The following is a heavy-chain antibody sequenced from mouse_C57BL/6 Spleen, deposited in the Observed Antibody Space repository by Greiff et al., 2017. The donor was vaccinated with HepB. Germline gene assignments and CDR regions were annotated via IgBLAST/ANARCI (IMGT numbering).Heavy chain of an antibody. CDR3: ARVYYDYDAGRYYAMDY. Sequence: VQLKQSGAELAKPGASVKLSCKASGYTFTSYWMHWVKQRPGQGLEWIGYINPSSGYTKYNQKFKDKATLTADKSSSTAYMQLSSLTYEDSAVYYCARVYYDYDAGRYYAMDYWGQGTSVTVSS. V-gene: IGHV1-7*01. D-gene: IGHD2-4*01. J-gene: IGHJ4*01. CDR2: INPSSGYT. CDR1: GYTFTSYW.